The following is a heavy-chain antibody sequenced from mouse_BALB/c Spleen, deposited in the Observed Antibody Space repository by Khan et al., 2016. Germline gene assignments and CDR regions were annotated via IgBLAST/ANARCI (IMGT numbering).Heavy chain of an antibody. Sequence: EVELVESGGGLVKPGGSLKLSCAASGFTFSDYYMHWVRQTPEKRLEWVATISDGGSYTYYPDSVEGRFTISRDNAKNNLYLQMSSLKSEDTAMYYCARTWYAYWGRGTLVTVSA. J-gene: IGHJ3*01. CDR3: ARTWYAY. CDR2: ISDGGSYT. CDR1: GFTFSDYY. V-gene: IGHV5-4*02.